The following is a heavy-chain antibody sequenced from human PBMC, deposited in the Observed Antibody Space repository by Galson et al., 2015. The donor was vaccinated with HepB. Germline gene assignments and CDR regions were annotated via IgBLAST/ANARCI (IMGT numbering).Heavy chain of an antibody. CDR1: GFAFDDYT. D-gene: IGHD3-3*01. V-gene: IGHV3-43*01. J-gene: IGHJ4*02. CDR3: AKATKPRYYDFWSGYYTLPVY. CDR2: ISWDGGST. Sequence: SLRLSCAASGFAFDDYTMHWVRQAPGKGLEWVSLISWDGGSTYYADSVKGRFTISRDNSKNSLYLQMNSLRTEDTALYYCAKATKPRYYDFWSGYYTLPVYWGQGTLVTVSS.